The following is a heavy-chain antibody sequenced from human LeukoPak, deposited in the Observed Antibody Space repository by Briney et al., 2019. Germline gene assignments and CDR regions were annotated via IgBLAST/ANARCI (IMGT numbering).Heavy chain of an antibody. V-gene: IGHV3-30*03. CDR1: GFTFSSYG. CDR2: ISYDGSNK. Sequence: GGSLRLSCAASGFTFSSYGMHWVRQAPGKGLEWVAVISYDGSNKYYADSVKGRFTISRDNSKNTLYLQMNSLRAEDTAVYYCARGITGMYYYDPWGQGTLVTVSS. D-gene: IGHD3-10*01. CDR3: ARGITGMYYYDP. J-gene: IGHJ5*02.